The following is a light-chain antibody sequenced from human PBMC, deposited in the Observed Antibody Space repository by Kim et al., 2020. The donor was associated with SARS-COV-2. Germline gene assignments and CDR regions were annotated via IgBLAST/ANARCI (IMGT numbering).Light chain of an antibody. CDR2: DTS. CDR3: LLSESGTAV. Sequence: LTCDSSTAPATSTHWPDWFQQKPAHAPRTLIYDTSGKHSWTPARFSGSLLGGKAALTLSGAQPEDGADYYCLLSESGTAVFGGGTKLTVL. J-gene: IGLJ2*01. V-gene: IGLV7-46*01. CDR1: TAPATSTHW.